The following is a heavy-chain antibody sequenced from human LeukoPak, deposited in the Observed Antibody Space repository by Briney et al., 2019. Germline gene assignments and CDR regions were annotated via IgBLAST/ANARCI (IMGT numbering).Heavy chain of an antibody. Sequence: ASAKVSCKASGYTFTSYGISWVRQAPGQGLEWMGWISAYNGNTNYAPKLQGRVTMTTDTSTSTAYMELRSLRSDDTAVYYCASTHGVVWWFDPWGQGTLVTVSS. CDR3: ASTHGVVWWFDP. CDR2: ISAYNGNT. J-gene: IGHJ5*02. D-gene: IGHD3-22*01. V-gene: IGHV1-18*01. CDR1: GYTFTSYG.